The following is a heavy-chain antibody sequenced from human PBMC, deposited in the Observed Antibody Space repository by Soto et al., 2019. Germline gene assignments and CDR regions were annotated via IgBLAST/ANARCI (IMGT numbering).Heavy chain of an antibody. J-gene: IGHJ4*02. CDR2: ISGSGATT. V-gene: IGHV3-23*01. D-gene: IGHD6-13*01. CDR1: GFTFSNYA. Sequence: PGGSLRLSCEASGFTFSNYAVSWGRQAPGKGLEWVSVISGSGATTYYADSVKGRFTISRDNSKNTLYVQMSSLRAGDTAMYYCAEVRESAAIGHFDYWGQGTLVTVSS. CDR3: AEVRESAAIGHFDY.